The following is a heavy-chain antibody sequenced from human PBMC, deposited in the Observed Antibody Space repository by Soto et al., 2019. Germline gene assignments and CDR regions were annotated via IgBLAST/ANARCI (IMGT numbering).Heavy chain of an antibody. Sequence: SETLSLTCSIYSGSFSGYYWSWIRQPPGKGLEWIGEISQSGNTNYSPSLKNRVSISIDTSKKQFPLNLASVSAADTAVYYCARAPKVSGSSQTRPDFWGQGTLVTVSS. CDR1: SGSFSGYY. CDR3: ARAPKVSGSSQTRPDF. D-gene: IGHD6-6*01. J-gene: IGHJ4*02. CDR2: ISQSGNT. V-gene: IGHV4-34*01.